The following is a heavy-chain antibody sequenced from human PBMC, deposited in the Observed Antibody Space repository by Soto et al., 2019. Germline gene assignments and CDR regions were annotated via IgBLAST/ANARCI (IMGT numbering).Heavy chain of an antibody. V-gene: IGHV4-39*01. Sequence: PSETLSLTCTVSGGSISSSSYYRGWIRQPPGKGLEWIGSIYYSGSTYYNPSLKSRVTISVDTSKNQFSLKLSSVTAADTAVYYCARGAVVVPAAMRSYYFDYWGQGTLVTVSS. D-gene: IGHD2-2*01. CDR2: IYYSGST. J-gene: IGHJ4*02. CDR1: GGSISSSSYY. CDR3: ARGAVVVPAAMRSYYFDY.